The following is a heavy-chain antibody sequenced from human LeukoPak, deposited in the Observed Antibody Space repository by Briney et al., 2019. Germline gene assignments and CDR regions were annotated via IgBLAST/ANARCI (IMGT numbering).Heavy chain of an antibody. CDR3: ASWGAYCSSTSCPNWFDL. D-gene: IGHD2-2*01. CDR1: GFTFDDYG. V-gene: IGHV3-20*04. J-gene: IGHJ5*02. CDR2: INWNGGST. Sequence: GGSLRLSCAASGFTFDDYGMSWVRQAPGKGLEWVSGINWNGGSTGYADSVKGRFTISRDNAKDSLYLQMNSLRAEDTALYYCASWGAYCSSTSCPNWFDLWGQGTLVTVSS.